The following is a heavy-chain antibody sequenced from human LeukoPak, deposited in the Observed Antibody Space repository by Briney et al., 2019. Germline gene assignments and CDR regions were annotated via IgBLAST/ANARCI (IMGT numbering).Heavy chain of an antibody. CDR2: ISSSSNYL. CDR3: ARVVPYYYGSGSYGLDY. V-gene: IGHV3-21*01. CDR1: GFTFSSYS. J-gene: IGHJ4*02. Sequence: GGSLRLSCAASGFTFSSYSMSWVRQAPGKGLEWVSFISSSSNYLYYADSVKGRFTISRDNAKNSLYLQMNSLRAEDTAVYYCARVVPYYYGSGSYGLDYWGQGTLVTVSS. D-gene: IGHD3-10*01.